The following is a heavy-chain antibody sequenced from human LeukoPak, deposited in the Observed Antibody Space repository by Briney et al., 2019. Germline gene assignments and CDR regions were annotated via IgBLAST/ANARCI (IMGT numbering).Heavy chain of an antibody. CDR1: GGTFSSYA. V-gene: IGHV1-69*10. CDR3: ARGDYYDSSGPFDY. D-gene: IGHD3-22*01. J-gene: IGHJ4*02. CDR2: IIPIFGIA. Sequence: SVKVSCKASGGTFSSYAISWVRQAPGQGLEWMGGIIPIFGIANYAQKFQGRVTITADKSTSTAYMELSSLRSEDTAVYYCARGDYYDSSGPFDYWGQGTLVTVSS.